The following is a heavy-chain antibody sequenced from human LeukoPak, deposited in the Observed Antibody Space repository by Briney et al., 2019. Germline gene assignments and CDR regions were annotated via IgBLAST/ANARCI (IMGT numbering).Heavy chain of an antibody. CDR2: IIPIFGTA. V-gene: IGHV1-69*05. CDR3: ARFEESYYYDSSGYYDY. CDR1: GGTFSSYA. J-gene: IGHJ4*02. D-gene: IGHD3-22*01. Sequence: GASVKVSCKASGGTFSSYAISWVRQAPGQGLEWMGGIIPIFGTANYAQKLQGRVTMTTDTSTSTAYMELRSLRSDDTAVYYCARFEESYYYDSSGYYDYWGQGTLVTVSS.